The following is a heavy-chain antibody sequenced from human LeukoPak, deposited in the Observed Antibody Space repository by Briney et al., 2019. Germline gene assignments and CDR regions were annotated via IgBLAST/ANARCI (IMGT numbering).Heavy chain of an antibody. J-gene: IGHJ3*02. CDR1: GYTFTSYG. Sequence: ASVKVSCKASGYTFTSYGTSWVRQAPGQGLEWMGWISAYNGNTNYAQKLQGRVTMTTDTSTSTAYMELRSLRSDDTAVYYCARTYYYDSSGTKGGAFDIWGQGTMVTVSS. V-gene: IGHV1-18*01. CDR2: ISAYNGNT. CDR3: ARTYYYDSSGTKGGAFDI. D-gene: IGHD3-22*01.